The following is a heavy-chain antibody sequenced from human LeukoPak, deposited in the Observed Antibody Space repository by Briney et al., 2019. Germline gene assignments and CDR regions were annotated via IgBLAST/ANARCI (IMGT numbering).Heavy chain of an antibody. CDR3: AARKVRGVWFYLDY. J-gene: IGHJ4*02. Sequence: GGSLRLTCAASGFTVSAYAMAWVRQAPGKGLEWVSTIYDDNTYYADSVKGRFAISTDNSKNTLYLQMNSLRVEDTAVYFCAARKVRGVWFYLDYWGQGTLVTVSS. D-gene: IGHD3-10*01. CDR2: IYDDNT. CDR1: GFTVSAYA. V-gene: IGHV3-23*01.